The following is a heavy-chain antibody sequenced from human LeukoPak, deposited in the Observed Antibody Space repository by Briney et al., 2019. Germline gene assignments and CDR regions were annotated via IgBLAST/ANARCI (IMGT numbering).Heavy chain of an antibody. V-gene: IGHV3-74*01. J-gene: IGHJ3*02. Sequence: GGSLRLSCEASGFTFSTYWMHWVRQAPGKGLVWVSRITPDGTSTTYADSVKGRFTISRDNAKNTLYVQMNSLRVEDTAVYYCARGAFGVYGFDIWGQGTMVTVSS. CDR2: ITPDGTST. D-gene: IGHD3-3*01. CDR1: GFTFSTYW. CDR3: ARGAFGVYGFDI.